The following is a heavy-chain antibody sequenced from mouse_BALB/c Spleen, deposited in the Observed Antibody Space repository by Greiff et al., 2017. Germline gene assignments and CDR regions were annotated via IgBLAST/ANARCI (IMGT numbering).Heavy chain of an antibody. CDR2: ISSGGSYT. Sequence: EVKLLESGGDLVKPGGSLKLSCAASGFTFSSYGMSWVRQTPDKRLEWVATISSGGSYTYYPDSVKGRFTISRDNAKNTLYLQMSSLKSEDTAMYYCARREDYGEDYWGQGTLVTVSA. V-gene: IGHV5-6*02. CDR3: ARREDYGEDY. D-gene: IGHD2-4*01. CDR1: GFTFSSYG. J-gene: IGHJ3*01.